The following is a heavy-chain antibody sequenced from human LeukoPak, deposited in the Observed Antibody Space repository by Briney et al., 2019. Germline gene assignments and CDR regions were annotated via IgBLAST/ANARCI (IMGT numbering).Heavy chain of an antibody. V-gene: IGHV3-7*04. CDR3: ARDLDY. J-gene: IGHJ4*02. CDR2: ITPDGTEQ. Sequence: GGSLRPSCVASGFTFTNFWMTWVRQAPGKGLEWVATITPDGTEQYYVDSMKGRSTISRDNAKNSVSLQMNSLRVEDTAVYSCARDLDYWGQGTLVTVSS. CDR1: GFTFTNFW.